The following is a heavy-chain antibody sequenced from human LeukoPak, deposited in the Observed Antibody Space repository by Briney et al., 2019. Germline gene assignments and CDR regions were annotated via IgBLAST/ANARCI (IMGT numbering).Heavy chain of an antibody. Sequence: GGSLRLSCAASGFTFSSYGMHWVRQAPGKGLEWVAVISYDGSNKYYADSVKGRFTISRDNSKNTLYLQMNSLRAEDTAVFFCATPKDYYDSSGYLTPQHWGQGTLVTVSS. D-gene: IGHD3-22*01. CDR2: ISYDGSNK. CDR3: ATPKDYYDSSGYLTPQH. J-gene: IGHJ1*01. CDR1: GFTFSSYG. V-gene: IGHV3-30*03.